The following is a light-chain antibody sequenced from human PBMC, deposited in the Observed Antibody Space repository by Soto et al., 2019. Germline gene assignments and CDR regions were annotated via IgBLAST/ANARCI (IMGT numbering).Light chain of an antibody. V-gene: IGKV1-5*01. CDR2: DAS. CDR1: QTISTW. J-gene: IGKJ1*01. CDR3: QQYTNTNNPWM. Sequence: IQVTQSPPTLSASVGDRVAITCRASQTISTWMAWYQQKPGKAPKLLVYDASTLQSGVASRFSGSGSGTEFTLIISGLQPDDSATYYCQQYTNTNNPWMFGQGTKVYIK.